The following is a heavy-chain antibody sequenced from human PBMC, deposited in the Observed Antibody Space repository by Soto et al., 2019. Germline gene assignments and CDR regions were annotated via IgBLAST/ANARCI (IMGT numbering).Heavy chain of an antibody. V-gene: IGHV4-59*01. D-gene: IGHD4-17*01. CDR1: GGSISSYY. J-gene: IGHJ5*02. Sequence: SETLSLTRTVSGGSISSYYWSWIRQPPGKGLEWIGYIYYSGSTNYNPSLKSRVTISVDTSKNQFSLKLSSVTAADTAVYYCARDRANYGDYGNWFDPWGQGTLVTVSS. CDR3: ARDRANYGDYGNWFDP. CDR2: IYYSGST.